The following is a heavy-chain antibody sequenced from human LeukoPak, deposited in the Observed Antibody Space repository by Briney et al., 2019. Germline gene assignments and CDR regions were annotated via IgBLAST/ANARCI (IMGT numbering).Heavy chain of an antibody. D-gene: IGHD4-17*01. V-gene: IGHV3-30*04. CDR2: ISDDGRHN. CDR3: ARSDPAVTNLGMDV. Sequence: GGSLRLSFAASGFTFSTYAMNWVRQAPGKGLEWVAVISDDGRHNYYADSVKGRFTISRDNSKSTLYLQMNSLRAEDTAVYYCARSDPAVTNLGMDVWGQGTTVTVSS. J-gene: IGHJ6*02. CDR1: GFTFSTYA.